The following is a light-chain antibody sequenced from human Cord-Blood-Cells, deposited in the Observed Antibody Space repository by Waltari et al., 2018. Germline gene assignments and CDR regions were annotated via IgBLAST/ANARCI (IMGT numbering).Light chain of an antibody. J-gene: IGLJ3*02. Sequence: QSALTQPASASASPGQSITISCTGISSDDGGYKYVSWYQQHPGKAPKLMIYDVSKRPSGISNRFSGSKSGNTASLTISGLQAEDEADYYCSSYTSSSTWVFGGGTKLTVL. CDR3: SSYTSSSTWV. CDR1: SSDDGGYKY. V-gene: IGLV2-14*01. CDR2: DVS.